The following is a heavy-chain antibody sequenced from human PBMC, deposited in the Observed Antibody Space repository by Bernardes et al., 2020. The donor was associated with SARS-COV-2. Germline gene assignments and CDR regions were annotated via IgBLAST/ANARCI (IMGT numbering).Heavy chain of an antibody. CDR3: ARDDTAMVRNYYYGMDV. CDR1: GFTFSSYS. D-gene: IGHD5-18*01. Sequence: GGSLRLSRAASGFTFSSYSMNWVRQAPGKGLEWVSSISSSSSYIYYADSVKGRFTISRDNAKNSLYLQMNSLRAEDTAVYYCARDDTAMVRNYYYGMDVWGQGTTVTVSS. CDR2: ISSSSSYI. V-gene: IGHV3-21*01. J-gene: IGHJ6*02.